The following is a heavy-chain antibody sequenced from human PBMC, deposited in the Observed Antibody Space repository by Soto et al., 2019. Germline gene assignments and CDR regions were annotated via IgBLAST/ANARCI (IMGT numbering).Heavy chain of an antibody. D-gene: IGHD3-10*01. CDR3: AALGYYGSGSYYKGGWFDP. V-gene: IGHV1-3*01. J-gene: IGHJ5*02. Sequence: QVQLVQSGAEVKKPGASVKVSCKASGYTFTSYAMHWVRQAPGQRLEWMGWINAGNGNTKYSQKFQGRVTSTRDTSASTAYMELSSLRSEDTAVYYCAALGYYGSGSYYKGGWFDPWGQGTLVTVSS. CDR1: GYTFTSYA. CDR2: INAGNGNT.